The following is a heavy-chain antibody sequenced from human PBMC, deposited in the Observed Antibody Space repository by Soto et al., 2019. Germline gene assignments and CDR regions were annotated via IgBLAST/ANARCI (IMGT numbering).Heavy chain of an antibody. D-gene: IGHD6-13*01. CDR2: INHSGST. J-gene: IGHJ4*02. V-gene: IGHV4-34*01. CDR1: GGSFSAYY. Sequence: QVQLQQWGAGLLKPSETLSLTCGVYGGSFSAYYWIWIRQRPGQGLVLIGEINHSGSTNYNPSLMSRVTMSVDTSKNHFSLKQSSITAADAALYYCARGASNSSPGYWGQVTLVTVSS. CDR3: ARGASNSSPGY.